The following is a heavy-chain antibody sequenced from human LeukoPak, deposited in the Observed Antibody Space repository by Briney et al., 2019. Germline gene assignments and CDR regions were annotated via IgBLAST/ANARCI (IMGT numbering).Heavy chain of an antibody. CDR2: IKSKTDGGTT. V-gene: IGHV3-15*01. D-gene: IGHD3-22*01. Sequence: SGGSLRLSCAASGFTFSNAWMSWVRQAPGKGLEWVGRIKSKTDGGTTDYAAPVKGRFTISRDDSKNTLYLQMNSLKTEDTAVYYCTTEGIREIIMIVVDFDYWGQGTLVTVSS. CDR3: TTEGIREIIMIVVDFDY. CDR1: GFTFSNAW. J-gene: IGHJ4*02.